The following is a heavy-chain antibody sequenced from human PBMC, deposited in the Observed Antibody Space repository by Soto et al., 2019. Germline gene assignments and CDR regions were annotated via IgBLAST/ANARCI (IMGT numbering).Heavy chain of an antibody. V-gene: IGHV4-34*01. CDR1: GGSFSGYY. CDR2: INHSGST. J-gene: IGHJ6*02. D-gene: IGHD1-7*01. Sequence: SETLSLTCAVYGGSFSGYYWSWIRQPPGKGLEWIGEINHSGSTNYNPSLKSRVTISVDTSKNQFSPKLSSVTAADTAVYYCARDGITGTTGYYYYGMDVWGQGTTVTVSS. CDR3: ARDGITGTTGYYYYGMDV.